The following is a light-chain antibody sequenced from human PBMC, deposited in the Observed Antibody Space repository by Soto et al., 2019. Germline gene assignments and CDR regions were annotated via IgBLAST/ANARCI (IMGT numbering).Light chain of an antibody. CDR3: CSYAGSSSV. CDR1: SSDVGSYNL. Sequence: QSALTQPASVSGSPGQSITISCTGTSSDVGSYNLVSWYQQHPGKAPKLMIYEGSKRPSGVSNRFSGSKSGNTAYLTISGLQAEDEADYYCCSYAGSSSVFGGGTKVTVL. J-gene: IGLJ2*01. CDR2: EGS. V-gene: IGLV2-23*01.